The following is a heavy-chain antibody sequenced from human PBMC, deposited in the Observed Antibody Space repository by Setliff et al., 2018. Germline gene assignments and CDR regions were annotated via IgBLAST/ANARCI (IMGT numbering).Heavy chain of an antibody. CDR2: INPNSGGT. D-gene: IGHD5-18*01. CDR3: AREGVDTRSSTDYRYYMDV. CDR1: GYTFTGYY. Sequence: GASVKVSCKASGYTFTGYYIHWVRQAPGQGLEWMGWINPNSGGTNYAQKFQGRVTMTRDTSISTAYMELSSLRFEDTAVYYCAREGVDTRSSTDYRYYMDVWGKGTTVTVSS. V-gene: IGHV1-2*02. J-gene: IGHJ6*03.